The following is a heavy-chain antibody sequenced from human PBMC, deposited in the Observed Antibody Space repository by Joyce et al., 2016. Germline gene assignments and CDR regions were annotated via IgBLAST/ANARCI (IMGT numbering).Heavy chain of an antibody. V-gene: IGHV5-51*07. Sequence: EVQLVQSGAEVKKPGESLKISCKGSGYSFASYWIGWVHQMPGRGLEWMALIYPSDSDTRYSPSFQGQVTISADKSITTAYLQWSSLKASDTAMYYCASSEDVASNFDFWGQGTLVTVSS. D-gene: IGHD5-24*01. CDR1: GYSFASYW. J-gene: IGHJ4*02. CDR3: ASSEDVASNFDF. CDR2: IYPSDSDT.